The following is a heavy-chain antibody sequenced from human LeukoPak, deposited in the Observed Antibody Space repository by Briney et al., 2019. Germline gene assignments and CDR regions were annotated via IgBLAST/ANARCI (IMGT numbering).Heavy chain of an antibody. J-gene: IGHJ4*02. Sequence: GGSLRLSCAASGFTVSSNYMSWVRQAPGKGLEWVSVIYSGGSTYYADSVKGRFTISRDNSKNTLYLQMNSLRAEDTAVYYCARDVHSHYVQYRGYWGQGTLVTVSS. CDR2: IYSGGST. CDR3: ARDVHSHYVQYRGY. D-gene: IGHD4-11*01. CDR1: GFTVSSNY. V-gene: IGHV3-66*02.